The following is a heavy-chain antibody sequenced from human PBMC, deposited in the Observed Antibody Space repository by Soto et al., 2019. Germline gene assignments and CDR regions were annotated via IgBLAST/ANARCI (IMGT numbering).Heavy chain of an antibody. J-gene: IGHJ4*02. CDR2: MYHSGST. V-gene: IGHV4-30-2*02. CDR1: GGSISSGGYS. D-gene: IGHD5-18*01. CDR3: TTYNMVTGAAI. Sequence: SETLSLTCAVSGGSISSGGYSWSWIRQPPGKGLEWIGYMYHSGSTYYNPSLKSRVTISIDRSKNQFSLKLSSVTAADTAVYYCTTYNMVTGAAIWGQGTLVTVSS.